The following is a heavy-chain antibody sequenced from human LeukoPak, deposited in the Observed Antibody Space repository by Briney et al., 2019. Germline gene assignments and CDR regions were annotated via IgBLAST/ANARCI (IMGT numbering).Heavy chain of an antibody. CDR2: INHSGST. V-gene: IGHV4-34*01. CDR3: ARVPLSAWYYMDV. Sequence: PSETLSLTCAVYGGSFSGYYWSWIRQPPGKGLEWIGEINHSGSTNYNPSLKSRVSISIDTSKYQFSLRLTSVTAADTAVYYCARVPLSAWYYMDVWGKGTTVTISS. D-gene: IGHD6-19*01. J-gene: IGHJ6*03. CDR1: GGSFSGYY.